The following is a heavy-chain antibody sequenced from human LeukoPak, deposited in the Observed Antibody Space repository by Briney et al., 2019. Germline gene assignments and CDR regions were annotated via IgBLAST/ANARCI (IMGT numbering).Heavy chain of an antibody. Sequence: SQTLSLTCTVSGGSISSGDYYWSWIRQPPGKGLEWIGYIHYSGSTYYNPSLKSRVTISVDTSKNQFSLKLSSVTAADTAVYYCARALLRRGWFDPWGQGTLVTVSS. J-gene: IGHJ5*02. CDR1: GGSISSGDYY. V-gene: IGHV4-30-4*08. CDR2: IHYSGST. D-gene: IGHD2-8*01. CDR3: ARALLRRGWFDP.